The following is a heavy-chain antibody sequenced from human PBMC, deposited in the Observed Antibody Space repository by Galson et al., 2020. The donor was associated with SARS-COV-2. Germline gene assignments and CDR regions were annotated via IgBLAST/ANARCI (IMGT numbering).Heavy chain of an antibody. CDR1: GGSISSGSYY. J-gene: IGHJ6*02. CDR3: ARDERHYGMDV. V-gene: IGHV4-61*02. CDR2: IYTAGST. Sequence: SETLSLTCTVSGGSISSGSYYWNWIRQPAGKGLEWIGRIYTAGSTKYSPSLKSRVTMSVDTSKNQFSLKLTSVTAADTAVYYCARDERHYGMDVWGQGTTVTVSS.